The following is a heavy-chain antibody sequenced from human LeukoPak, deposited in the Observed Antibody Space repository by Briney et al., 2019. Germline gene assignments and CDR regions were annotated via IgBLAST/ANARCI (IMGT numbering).Heavy chain of an antibody. Sequence: SQTLSLTCTVSGGSISSGSYYWSWIRQPAGKGLEWIGRIYTSGSANYNPSLKSRVTISVDTSKNQFSLKLNSVTAADTAVYYCARDQKYSSYDWGQGTLVTVSS. V-gene: IGHV4-61*02. D-gene: IGHD6-6*01. CDR2: IYTSGSA. CDR1: GGSISSGSYY. J-gene: IGHJ4*02. CDR3: ARDQKYSSYD.